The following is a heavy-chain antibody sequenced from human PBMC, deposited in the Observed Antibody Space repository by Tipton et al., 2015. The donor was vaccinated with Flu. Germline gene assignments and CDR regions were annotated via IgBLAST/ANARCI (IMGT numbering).Heavy chain of an antibody. CDR1: SGSIRSTNYF. D-gene: IGHD3-3*01. V-gene: IGHV4-39*01. Sequence: TLSLTCTVSSGSIRSTNYFCAWIRQPPGKRLELIGSIYPSGTTYYNPSLKSRVTISVDTSKSQFSLKLRSVTAADTAVYYCARARFWIGYPDYWGQGTLVTVSS. CDR3: ARARFWIGYPDY. J-gene: IGHJ4*02. CDR2: IYPSGTT.